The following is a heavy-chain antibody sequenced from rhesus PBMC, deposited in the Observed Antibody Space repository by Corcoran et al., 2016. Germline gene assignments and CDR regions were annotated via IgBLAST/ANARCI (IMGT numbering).Heavy chain of an antibody. J-gene: IGHJ3*01. Sequence: QVQLQELGPGLVKPSETLSLTCAVSGGSVSSSNWWSWIRQPPGKGHEWIGYISGSSCSTYYNPSLKSRVTISTYTSKKQFSLKLSSVTAAYTSVYYCARANSITIFGLFTNPDAFDFWGQGLRVTVSS. D-gene: IGHD3-3*01. CDR2: ISGSSCST. CDR3: ARANSITIFGLFTNPDAFDF. CDR1: GGSVSSSNW. V-gene: IGHV4-65*01.